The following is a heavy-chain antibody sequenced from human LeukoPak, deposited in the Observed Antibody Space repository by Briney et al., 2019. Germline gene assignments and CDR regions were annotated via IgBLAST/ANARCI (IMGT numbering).Heavy chain of an antibody. CDR2: INWNGGST. CDR1: GFTFDDYG. Sequence: GGSLRLSCAAPGFTFDDYGMSWVRQAPGKGLEWVSGINWNGGSTGYADSVKGRFTISRDNAKNSLYLQMNSLRAEDTALYYCARDRRTYYYGSGIFDIWGQGTMVTVSS. CDR3: ARDRRTYYYGSGIFDI. V-gene: IGHV3-20*04. D-gene: IGHD3-10*01. J-gene: IGHJ3*02.